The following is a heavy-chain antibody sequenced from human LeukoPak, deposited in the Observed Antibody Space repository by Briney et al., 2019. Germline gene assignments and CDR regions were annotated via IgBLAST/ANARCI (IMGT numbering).Heavy chain of an antibody. J-gene: IGHJ4*02. Sequence: PGGSLRLSCAASGFDLGHYEVNWVRQAPGKGLEWIAHISVRAATIYYGDSVEGRFTISRDNAKNSLYLQLNSLRAEDTAVYYCARDLYSGLGILGYWGQGTLVTVSS. CDR1: GFDLGHYE. CDR2: ISVRAATI. CDR3: ARDLYSGLGILGY. V-gene: IGHV3-48*03. D-gene: IGHD2-8*02.